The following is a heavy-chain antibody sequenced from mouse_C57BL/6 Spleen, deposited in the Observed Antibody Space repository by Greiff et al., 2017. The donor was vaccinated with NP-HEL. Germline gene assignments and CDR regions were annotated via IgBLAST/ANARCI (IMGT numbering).Heavy chain of an antibody. Sequence: EVHLVESGGGLVKPGGSLKLSCAASGFTFSDYGMHWVRQAPEKGLEWVAYISSGSSTIYYADTVKGRFTISRDNAKNTLFLQMTSLRSEDTAMYYCARGNYYGSSKYFDYWGQGTTLTVSS. J-gene: IGHJ2*01. CDR2: ISSGSSTI. V-gene: IGHV5-17*01. CDR3: ARGNYYGSSKYFDY. D-gene: IGHD1-1*01. CDR1: GFTFSDYG.